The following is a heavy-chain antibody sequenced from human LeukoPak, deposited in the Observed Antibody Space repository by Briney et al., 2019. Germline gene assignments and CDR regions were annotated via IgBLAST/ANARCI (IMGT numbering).Heavy chain of an antibody. J-gene: IGHJ5*02. CDR2: INPKNGGA. Sequence: ASVKVSCKTSGYTFIGYYMHWVRQAPGQGLEWMGWINPKNGGANYAPSFQGRVTMTRDRSISTVYMELTRLTSDDTAVYYCVRASFWESPINWFDPWGQGTLVTVSS. CDR1: GYTFIGYY. V-gene: IGHV1-2*07. D-gene: IGHD3-16*01. CDR3: VRASFWESPINWFDP.